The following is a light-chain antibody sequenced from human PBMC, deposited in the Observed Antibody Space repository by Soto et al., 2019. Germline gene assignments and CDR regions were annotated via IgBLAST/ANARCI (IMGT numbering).Light chain of an antibody. CDR2: EVN. CDR3: SSYADDDSLV. J-gene: IGLJ2*01. CDR1: SSDIGTYNS. Sequence: QSVLTQPPSASGSPGQSVTISCTGTSSDIGTYNSVSWYQHHPGKAPKLMIYEVNKRPSGVPDRFSGSKSGKTASLTVSGLQAGDEADYYCSSYADDDSLVFGGGNKVTVL. V-gene: IGLV2-8*01.